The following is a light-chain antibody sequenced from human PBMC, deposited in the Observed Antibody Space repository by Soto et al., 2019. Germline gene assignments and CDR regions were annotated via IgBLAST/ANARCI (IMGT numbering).Light chain of an antibody. Sequence: QSVLAQPPSASGSPGQSVTLSCTGTSSDVCGYIYVSWYQHHPGKAPTLMIYEDSKRPSGVPDRFSGSKXGNTASLTVSGRQAEEEADYYCTSYAGSKTYVLGTGTKVTV. J-gene: IGLJ1*01. CDR1: SSDVCGYIY. CDR3: TSYAGSKTYV. CDR2: EDS. V-gene: IGLV2-8*01.